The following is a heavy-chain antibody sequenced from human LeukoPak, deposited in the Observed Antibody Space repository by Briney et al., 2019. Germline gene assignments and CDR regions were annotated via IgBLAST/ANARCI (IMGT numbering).Heavy chain of an antibody. CDR3: AKVDYDFWSGYSGYYYYYMDV. D-gene: IGHD3-3*01. CDR2: ISGSGGST. J-gene: IGHJ6*03. V-gene: IGHV3-23*01. Sequence: AGGSLRLSCAASGFTFSSYAMSWVRQAPGKGLEWVSAISGSGGSTYYADSVKGWFTISRDNSKNTLYLQMNSLRAEDTAVYYCAKVDYDFWSGYSGYYYYYMDVWGKGTTVTVSS. CDR1: GFTFSSYA.